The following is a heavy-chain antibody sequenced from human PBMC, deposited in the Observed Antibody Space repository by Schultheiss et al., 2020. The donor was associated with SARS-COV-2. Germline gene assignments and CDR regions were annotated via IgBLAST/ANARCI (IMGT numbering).Heavy chain of an antibody. J-gene: IGHJ3*02. CDR2: ISSSSSYI. V-gene: IGHV3-21*01. CDR3: ASGPRGGSGAFDI. D-gene: IGHD3-16*01. CDR1: GFTFSSYS. Sequence: GGSLRLSCAASGFTFSSYSMNWVRQAPGKGLEWVSSISSSSSYIYYADSVKGRFTISRDNAKNSLYLQMNSLRAEDTAVYYCASGPRGGSGAFDIWGQGTMVTVSS.